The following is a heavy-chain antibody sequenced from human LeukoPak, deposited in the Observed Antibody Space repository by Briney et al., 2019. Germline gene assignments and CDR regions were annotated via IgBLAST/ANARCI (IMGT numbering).Heavy chain of an antibody. Sequence: GGSLRLSCAASGFTFSSYWMSWVRQAPGKGLEWVANIKQDGSEKYYVDSVKGRFTISRDNAKNSLYLQMNSLRAEDTAVYYCVRGEPSIAVAVVDYWGQGTLVTVSS. V-gene: IGHV3-7*04. J-gene: IGHJ4*02. D-gene: IGHD6-19*01. CDR3: VRGEPSIAVAVVDY. CDR1: GFTFSSYW. CDR2: IKQDGSEK.